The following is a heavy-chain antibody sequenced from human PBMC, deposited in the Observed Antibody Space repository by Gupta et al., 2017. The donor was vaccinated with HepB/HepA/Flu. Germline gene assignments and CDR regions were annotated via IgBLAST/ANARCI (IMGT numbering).Heavy chain of an antibody. J-gene: IGHJ4*01. D-gene: IGHD5-12*01. CDR2: IKRKSDGATV. CDR3: TTYSGNSDY. V-gene: IGHV3-15*02. Sequence: EVQLVESGGTLVNPGGSLRLSCAASGFTFTDAALSWVRQAPGKGLEWVGRIKRKSDGATVEYGAPVKGRFTISRDDSKDTMYLQMSSLKTEDTAVYYCTTYSGNSDYWGQGTLVTVSS. CDR1: GFTFTDAA.